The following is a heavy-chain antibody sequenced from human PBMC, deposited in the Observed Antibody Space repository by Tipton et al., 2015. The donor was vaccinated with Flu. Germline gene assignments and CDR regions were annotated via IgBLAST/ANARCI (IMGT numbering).Heavy chain of an antibody. CDR1: GYTFTSYG. Sequence: QMQLVQSGAEVKKPGASVKVSCKASGYTFTSYGISWVRQAPGQGLEWMGWISAYNGNTNYAQKLQGRVTMTTDTSTSTAYMELRSLRSDDTAVYYCARGRRIGYEHYYYGMDVWGQGTPVTVSS. D-gene: IGHD5-12*01. V-gene: IGHV1-18*01. CDR2: ISAYNGNT. CDR3: ARGRRIGYEHYYYGMDV. J-gene: IGHJ6*02.